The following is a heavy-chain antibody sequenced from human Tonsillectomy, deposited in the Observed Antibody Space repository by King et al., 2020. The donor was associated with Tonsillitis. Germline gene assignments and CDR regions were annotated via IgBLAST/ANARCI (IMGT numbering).Heavy chain of an antibody. D-gene: IGHD1-14*01. V-gene: IGHV4-38-2*02. J-gene: IGHJ4*02. CDR2: IYHSGST. CDR1: GYSISSGFY. Sequence: QLQESGPGLVKPSETLSLTCTVSGYSISSGFYWGWIRQPPGKGLEWIGSIYHSGSTYYNPSLKSRVTISVDTSKNQFSLKLSSVTAADTAVYYCARVEPTLPRAPFDYWGQGTLVTVSS. CDR3: ARVEPTLPRAPFDY.